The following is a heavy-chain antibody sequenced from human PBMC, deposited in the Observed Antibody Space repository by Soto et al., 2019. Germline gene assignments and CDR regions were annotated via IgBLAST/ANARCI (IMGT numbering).Heavy chain of an antibody. J-gene: IGHJ6*02. Sequence: SGPTLVNPTQTLTLTCTFSGLSLSTSGMCVSWIRQPPGKALEWLALIDWDDDKYYSTSLKTRLTISKDTSTNQVVLTMTNMDPVDTATYYCARIPKHGDYIYYYYSGMDAWGQGTTVTVS. CDR1: GLSLSTSGMC. CDR3: ARIPKHGDYIYYYYSGMDA. CDR2: IDWDDDK. V-gene: IGHV2-70*01. D-gene: IGHD4-17*01.